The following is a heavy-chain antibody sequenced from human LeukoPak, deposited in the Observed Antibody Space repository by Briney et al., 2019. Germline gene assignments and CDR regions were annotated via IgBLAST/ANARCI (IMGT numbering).Heavy chain of an antibody. D-gene: IGHD3-22*01. CDR1: GYTFTSYG. V-gene: IGHV1-18*01. J-gene: IGHJ4*02. Sequence: ASVKVSFQASGYTFTSYGISWVRQAPGPGHEWVEWISAYNGNTNYAQKLQGSVTMTTDTSTSTAYMELRSLRSDDTAVYYCARDRPYSMIVVVITGFDYWGQGTLVTVSS. CDR3: ARDRPYSMIVVVITGFDY. CDR2: ISAYNGNT.